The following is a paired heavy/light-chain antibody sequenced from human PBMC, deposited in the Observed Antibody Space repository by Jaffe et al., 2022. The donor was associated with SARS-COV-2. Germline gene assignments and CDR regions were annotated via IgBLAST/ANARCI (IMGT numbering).Light chain of an antibody. CDR1: SSNIGSNT. Sequence: QSVLTQPPSASGTPGQRVTISCSGSSSNIGSNTVNWYQQLPGTAPKLLIYSNNQRPSGVPDRFSGSKSGTSASLAISGLQSEDEADYYCAAWDDSLNGFWVFGGGTKLTVL. CDR3: AAWDDSLNGFWV. V-gene: IGLV1-44*01. CDR2: SNN. J-gene: IGLJ3*02.
Heavy chain of an antibody. J-gene: IGHJ3*02. CDR2: IIPIFGTA. CDR1: GGTFSSYA. D-gene: IGHD6-13*01. V-gene: IGHV1-69*01. CDR3: ARDGWTEQQQLVRRDAFDI. Sequence: QVQLVQSGAEVKKPGSSVKVSCKASGGTFSSYAISWVRQAPGQGLEWMGGIIPIFGTANYAQKFQGRVTITADESTSTAYMELSSLRSEDTAVYYCARDGWTEQQQLVRRDAFDIWGQGTMVTVSS.